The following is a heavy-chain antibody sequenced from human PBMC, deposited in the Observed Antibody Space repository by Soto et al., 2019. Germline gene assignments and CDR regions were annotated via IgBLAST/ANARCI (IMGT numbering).Heavy chain of an antibody. CDR3: ANSRPGFSSSWPHDY. V-gene: IGHV3-30*18. CDR1: GFTFSSYG. J-gene: IGHJ4*02. CDR2: ISYDGSNK. Sequence: GGSLRLSCAASGFTFSSYGMHWVRQAPGKGLEWVAVISYDGSNKYYADSVKGRFTISRDNSKNTLYLQMNSLRAEDTAMYYCANSRPGFSSSWPHDYWGQGTLVTVSS. D-gene: IGHD6-13*01.